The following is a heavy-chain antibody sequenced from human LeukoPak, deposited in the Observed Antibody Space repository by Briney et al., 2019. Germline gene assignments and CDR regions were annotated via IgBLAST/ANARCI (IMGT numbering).Heavy chain of an antibody. V-gene: IGHV3-23*01. CDR3: AKGSPLDLGAGESYYYGMGV. Sequence: GALGLSFSASGFTFCSYSIGLGRPAPGKGLGVVSGNSCSGGSTYYADSVKGRFTISRDNSKHTLFLQMSSLRAEDTAVYYCAKGSPLDLGAGESYYYGMGVWGQGTTVTVSS. J-gene: IGHJ6*02. CDR1: GFTFCSYS. CDR2: NSCSGGST. D-gene: IGHD3-10*01.